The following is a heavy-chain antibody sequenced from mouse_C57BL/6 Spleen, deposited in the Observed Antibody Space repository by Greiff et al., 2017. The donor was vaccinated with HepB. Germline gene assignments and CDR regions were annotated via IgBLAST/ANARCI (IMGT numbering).Heavy chain of an antibody. CDR1: GYAFTNYL. V-gene: IGHV1-54*01. J-gene: IGHJ4*01. Sequence: VQLQQSGAELVRPGTSVKVSCKASGYAFTNYLIEWVKQRPGQGLEWIGVINPGSGGTNYNEKFKGKATLTADKSSSTAYMQLSSLTSEDSAVYFCATYGNSAMDYWGQGTSVTVSS. D-gene: IGHD2-1*01. CDR3: ATYGNSAMDY. CDR2: INPGSGGT.